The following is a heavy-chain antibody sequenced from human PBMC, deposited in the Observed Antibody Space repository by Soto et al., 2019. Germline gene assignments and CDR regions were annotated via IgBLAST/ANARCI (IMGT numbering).Heavy chain of an antibody. V-gene: IGHV3-9*01. J-gene: IGHJ4*02. Sequence: EVQLVESGGGLVQPGRSLRLSCAASGFTFDDYAMHWVRQAPGKGLEWVSGISWNSGSIGYADSVKGRFTISRDNAKNSLYLQMNSLRAEDTALYYCATSLTPYSSGWYPIDYWGQGTLVTVSS. D-gene: IGHD6-19*01. CDR3: ATSLTPYSSGWYPIDY. CDR1: GFTFDDYA. CDR2: ISWNSGSI.